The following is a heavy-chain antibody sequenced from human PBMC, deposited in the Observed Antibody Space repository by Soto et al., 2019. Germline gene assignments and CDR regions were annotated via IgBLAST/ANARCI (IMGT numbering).Heavy chain of an antibody. CDR3: AKNHDGYYFDY. V-gene: IGHV3-30*18. CDR1: GFTFSSYG. J-gene: IGHJ4*02. CDR2: ISYDGSNK. D-gene: IGHD3-22*01. Sequence: GGSLRLSCAVSGFTFSSYGMHWVRQAPGKGLEWVAVISYDGSNKYYADSVKGRFTISRDNSKNTLYLQMNSLRAEDTAVYYCAKNHDGYYFDYWGQGTLVTVSS.